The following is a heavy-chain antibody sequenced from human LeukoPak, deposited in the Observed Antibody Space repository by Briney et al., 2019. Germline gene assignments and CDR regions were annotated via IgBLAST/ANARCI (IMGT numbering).Heavy chain of an antibody. V-gene: IGHV3-23*01. J-gene: IGHJ4*02. Sequence: GGSLRLSCAASGFTFSSYVMSWVRQAPGKGLEWVSGIIGSGASTYYADPVKGRFTISRDNSKNTLYLRMDSLRAEDTAVYYCAKGLDPSGYSFFDSWGQGTLVTVSS. D-gene: IGHD3-22*01. CDR3: AKGLDPSGYSFFDS. CDR1: GFTFSSYV. CDR2: IIGSGAST.